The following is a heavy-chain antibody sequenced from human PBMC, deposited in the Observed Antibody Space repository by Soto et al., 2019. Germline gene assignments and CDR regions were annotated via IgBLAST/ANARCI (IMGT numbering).Heavy chain of an antibody. Sequence: KISCKGSGYSFTSYWIGWVRQMPGKGLEWMGIIYPGDSDTRYSPSFQGQVTISADKSISTAYLQWSSLKASDTAMYYCTVSGDPYYYGMDVWGQGTTVTVSS. CDR1: GYSFTSYW. D-gene: IGHD7-27*01. CDR2: IYPGDSDT. CDR3: TVSGDPYYYGMDV. J-gene: IGHJ6*02. V-gene: IGHV5-51*01.